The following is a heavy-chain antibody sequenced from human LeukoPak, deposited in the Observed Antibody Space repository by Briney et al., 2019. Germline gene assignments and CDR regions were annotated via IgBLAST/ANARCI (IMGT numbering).Heavy chain of an antibody. D-gene: IGHD2-2*01. CDR3: ASPRYCSTTTCWGDFQH. V-gene: IGHV5-51*01. J-gene: IGHJ1*01. CDR2: IYPGDSDT. Sequence: GESLKISCKGSGYSFTSYWIGWVRQMPGKGLEWMGIIYPGDSDTRYSPSFQGQVTISADKSISTAYLQWSSLKASDTAMYYCASPRYCSTTTCWGDFQHWGQGTLVTVSS. CDR1: GYSFTSYW.